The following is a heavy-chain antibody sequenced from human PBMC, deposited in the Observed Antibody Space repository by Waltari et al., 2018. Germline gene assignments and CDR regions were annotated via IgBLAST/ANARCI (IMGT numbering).Heavy chain of an antibody. CDR2: IIPIFGTA. V-gene: IGHV1-69*13. CDR1: GGPFRSSA. CDR3: ARGNRAAPVEKIFDY. D-gene: IGHD1-1*01. J-gene: IGHJ4*02. Sequence: QVQLVQSGAEVKKPGSSVKVSCKASGGPFRSSAISWVRQAPGEGLGWMGGIIPIFGTANYAQKFQGRVTITADESTSTAYMELSSLRSEDTAVYYCARGNRAAPVEKIFDYWGQGTLVTVSS.